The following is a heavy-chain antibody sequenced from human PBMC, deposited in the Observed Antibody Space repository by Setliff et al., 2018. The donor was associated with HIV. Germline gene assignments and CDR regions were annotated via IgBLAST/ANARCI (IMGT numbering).Heavy chain of an antibody. CDR1: GYTFISYT. Sequence: ASVKVSCKASGYTFISYTISWVRQAPGQGLEWMGWMNPNSGNTGYAQKFQGRVTMTRNTSISTAYMELSSLRSEDTAVYYCRVWILRDTSDIWGQGTVVTVSS. D-gene: IGHD1-1*01. V-gene: IGHV1-8*01. CDR2: MNPNSGNT. J-gene: IGHJ3*02. CDR3: RVWILRDTSDI.